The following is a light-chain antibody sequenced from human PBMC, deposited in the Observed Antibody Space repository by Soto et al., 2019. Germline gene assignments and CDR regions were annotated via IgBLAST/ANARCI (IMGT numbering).Light chain of an antibody. V-gene: IGKV1-39*01. J-gene: IGKJ1*01. Sequence: DIQLTQSPSSLSASVGDRVTITCRASESMSIYLNWYQHKPGKAHKLLIYAASSLQSGVPSRFSGSGSGTDFTLTISSLQLEDFATYYCQQSYKTPTFGQGTKVEIK. CDR2: AAS. CDR1: ESMSIY. CDR3: QQSYKTPT.